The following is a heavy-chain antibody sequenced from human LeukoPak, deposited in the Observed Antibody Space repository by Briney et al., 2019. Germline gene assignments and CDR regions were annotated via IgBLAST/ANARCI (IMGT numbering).Heavy chain of an antibody. V-gene: IGHV3-30*02. J-gene: IGHJ3*01. D-gene: IGHD1-1*01. CDR2: IRSDGSTK. Sequence: GGSLRLSCAASGFIFSIYGMHWVRQAPGKGLEWVAFIRSDGSTKYYADSVKGRFTISRDNSKNTLYVQMNSLRAEDTAVYYCTRVFGTWLPAVWGQGTMVTVSS. CDR3: TRVFGTWLPAV. CDR1: GFIFSIYG.